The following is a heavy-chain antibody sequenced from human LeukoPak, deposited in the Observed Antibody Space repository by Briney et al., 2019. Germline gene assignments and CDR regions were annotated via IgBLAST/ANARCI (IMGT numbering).Heavy chain of an antibody. J-gene: IGHJ4*02. CDR1: GFTFSSYW. Sequence: GGSLRLSCAASGFTFSSYWMNWVRQAPGKGLEWVSSSGSSYIYYADSVKGRFTISRDNAKNSLYLQMNSLRAEDTAVYYCASGSGYCSGGSCSDYWGQGTLVTVSS. D-gene: IGHD2-15*01. CDR2: SGSSYI. V-gene: IGHV3-21*01. CDR3: ASGSGYCSGGSCSDY.